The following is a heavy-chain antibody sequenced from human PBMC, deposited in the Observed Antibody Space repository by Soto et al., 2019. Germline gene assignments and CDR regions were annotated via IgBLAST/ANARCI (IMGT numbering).Heavy chain of an antibody. CDR3: ARLTVPLDIVVLPAASYDY. CDR1: GYSFAGYY. V-gene: IGHV1-2*02. D-gene: IGHD2-2*01. Sequence: ASVKVSCKASGYSFAGYYIHWVRQAPGQGLEWMGWINPNSGGTNYAQKFQGRVTMTRDTSISTAYMQLSRLRSDDTAVYYCARLTVPLDIVVLPAASYDYWGQGTLVTVSS. J-gene: IGHJ4*02. CDR2: INPNSGGT.